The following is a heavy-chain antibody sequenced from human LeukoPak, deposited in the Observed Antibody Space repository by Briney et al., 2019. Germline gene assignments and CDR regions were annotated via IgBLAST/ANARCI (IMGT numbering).Heavy chain of an antibody. D-gene: IGHD5-12*01. J-gene: IGHJ4*02. CDR3: ARYKFSGYDPLFDY. V-gene: IGHV4-59*01. CDR1: GGSISSYY. Sequence: SETLSLTCTVSGGSISSYYWSWIRQPPGKGLEWIGYIYYSGRTNYNPSLKSRVTMSVDTSKNQFSLKLSSVTAADTAVYYCARYKFSGYDPLFDYWGQGTLVTVSS. CDR2: IYYSGRT.